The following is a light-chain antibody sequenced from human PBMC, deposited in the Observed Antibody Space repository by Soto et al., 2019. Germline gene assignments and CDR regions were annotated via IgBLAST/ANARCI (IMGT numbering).Light chain of an antibody. Sequence: ESVLTQSPGTLSLSPGEKATLSCRASQSVSSSYLAWYQQKPGQAPRLLIYGASSRATGIPDRFSGSGSGTDFTLTVSRLEPEDFAGYYCQQFGSSSWTFGQRTKVEIK. V-gene: IGKV3-20*01. J-gene: IGKJ1*01. CDR1: QSVSSSY. CDR2: GAS. CDR3: QQFGSSSWT.